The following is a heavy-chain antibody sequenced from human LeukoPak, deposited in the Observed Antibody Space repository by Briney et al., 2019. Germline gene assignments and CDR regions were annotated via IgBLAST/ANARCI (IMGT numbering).Heavy chain of an antibody. CDR1: GGSFSGYY. J-gene: IGHJ4*02. CDR2: INHSGST. Sequence: PSETLSLTCAVYGGSFSGYYWRWIRQPPGKGLEWIGEINHSGSTYYNPSLKSRVTISVDTSKNQFSLKLSSVTAADTAVYYCARRAVDIVVVPAAIGFDYWGQGTLVTVSS. V-gene: IGHV4-34*01. CDR3: ARRAVDIVVVPAAIGFDY. D-gene: IGHD2-2*03.